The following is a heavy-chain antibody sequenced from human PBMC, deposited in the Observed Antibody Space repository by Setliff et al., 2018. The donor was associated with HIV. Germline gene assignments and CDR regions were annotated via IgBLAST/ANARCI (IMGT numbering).Heavy chain of an antibody. CDR2: VNHGGST. D-gene: IGHD6-13*01. J-gene: IGHJ4*02. CDR3: ARRGIAAAGSDS. V-gene: IGHV4-34*01. CDR1: DSGTYY. Sequence: SETLSLTCTVSDSGTYYWSWIRQPPGKGLEWIGEVNHGGSTNYNPSLKSRVTMSVDTSKNQFSLRLSSVAAGDTAVYYCARRGIAAAGSDSWGQGTLVTVSS.